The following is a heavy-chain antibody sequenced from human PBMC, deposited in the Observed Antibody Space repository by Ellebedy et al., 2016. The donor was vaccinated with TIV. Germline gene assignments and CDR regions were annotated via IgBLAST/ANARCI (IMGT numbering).Heavy chain of an antibody. J-gene: IGHJ6*02. CDR1: GFTVSSNY. CDR3: AIDGHMVRGVFGYYYSYGMDV. V-gene: IGHV3-53*01. CDR2: VYSGGST. Sequence: GESLKISCAASGFTVSSNYMSWVRQAPGKGLEWVSIVYSGGSTYYADSVKGRFTISRDNSKNTLYLQMNSLRAEDTAVYYCAIDGHMVRGVFGYYYSYGMDVWGQGTTVTVSS. D-gene: IGHD3-10*01.